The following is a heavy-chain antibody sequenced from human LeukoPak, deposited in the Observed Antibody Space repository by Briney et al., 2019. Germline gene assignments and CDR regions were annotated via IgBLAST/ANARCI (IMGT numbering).Heavy chain of an antibody. CDR1: GGSISSYY. CDR2: IYYSGST. CDR3: ARAGYDILTGLNYYYYYMDV. V-gene: IGHV4-59*01. Sequence: SETLSLTCTVSGGSISSYYWSWIRQPPGKGLEWLGYIYYSGSTNYNPSLKSRVTISVDTSKNQFSLKLSSVTAADTAVYYCARAGYDILTGLNYYYYYMDVWGKGTTVTISS. J-gene: IGHJ6*03. D-gene: IGHD3-9*01.